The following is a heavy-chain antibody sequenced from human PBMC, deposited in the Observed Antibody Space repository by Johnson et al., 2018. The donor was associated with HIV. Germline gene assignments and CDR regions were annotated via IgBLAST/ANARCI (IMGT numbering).Heavy chain of an antibody. V-gene: IGHV3-30*03. D-gene: IGHD3-16*01. Sequence: QVRLVESGGGLVQPGGSLRLSCAASGFTFSSYGMHWVRQAPGQGLEWVAVISSDGSNTYYADSVKGRFTISRDNSKNTLYLQMDSLRAEDTAIYDCARGWGVQQPIWGQGTMVTVSS. J-gene: IGHJ3*02. CDR2: ISSDGSNT. CDR3: ARGWGVQQPI. CDR1: GFTFSSYG.